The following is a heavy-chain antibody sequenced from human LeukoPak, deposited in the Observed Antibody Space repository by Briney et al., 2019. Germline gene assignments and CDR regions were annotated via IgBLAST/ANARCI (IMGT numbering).Heavy chain of an antibody. D-gene: IGHD3-10*01. CDR2: IYHSGST. J-gene: IGHJ3*02. V-gene: IGHV4-4*02. CDR1: GGSISSSNW. Sequence: PSETLSLTCAVSGGSISSSNWWSWVRQPPGKGLEWIGEIYHSGSTNYNPSLKSRVTISVDKSKNQFSLKLSSVTAADTAVYYCARHKGATYYYGSGSYPHGAFDIWGQGTMVTVSS. CDR3: ARHKGATYYYGSGSYPHGAFDI.